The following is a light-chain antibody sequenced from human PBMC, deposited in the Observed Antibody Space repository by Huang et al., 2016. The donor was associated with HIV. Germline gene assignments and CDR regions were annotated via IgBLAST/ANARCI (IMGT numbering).Light chain of an antibody. CDR2: GAS. Sequence: EIVLTQSPGTLSLSPGERVTLSCRASQSVSTDYLAWYQQRPGQAPRLLLYGASSRDTGIPERFSGSGSGTEFTLTISGLEPEDFAVYYCQQYGGSLYTFGQGTKLEIK. V-gene: IGKV3-20*01. J-gene: IGKJ2*01. CDR1: QSVSTDY. CDR3: QQYGGSLYT.